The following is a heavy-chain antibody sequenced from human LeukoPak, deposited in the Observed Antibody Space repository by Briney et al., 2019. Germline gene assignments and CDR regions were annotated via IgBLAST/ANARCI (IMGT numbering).Heavy chain of an antibody. J-gene: IGHJ6*03. CDR1: GFTFSSYA. V-gene: IGHV3-23*01. CDR2: ISGSGGST. Sequence: GGSLRLSCAASGFTFSSYAMSWVRQAPGDGLEWVSAISGSGGSTYYADSVKGRFTIPRDNSKNTLYLQMNSLLAEGTAVYYWAKDERYSGNYYYYYMDVWGKGTTVTVSS. D-gene: IGHD5-12*01. CDR3: AKDERYSGNYYYYYMDV.